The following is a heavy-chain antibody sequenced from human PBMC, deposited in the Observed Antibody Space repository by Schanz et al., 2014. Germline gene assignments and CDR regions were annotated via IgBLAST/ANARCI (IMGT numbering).Heavy chain of an antibody. CDR3: ARGGGPEDVFDI. Sequence: QVQLVQSGADVKKPGSSVRVSCKASGGTFSSYTISWMRQAPGQGLEWMGRIIPIHGIVNYAQRFQDRVRITADKSTSTAYMELSSLRSDDTAVYYCARGGGPEDVFDIWGQGTILTVSS. J-gene: IGHJ3*02. D-gene: IGHD2-15*01. CDR1: GGTFSSYT. CDR2: IIPIHGIV. V-gene: IGHV1-69*02.